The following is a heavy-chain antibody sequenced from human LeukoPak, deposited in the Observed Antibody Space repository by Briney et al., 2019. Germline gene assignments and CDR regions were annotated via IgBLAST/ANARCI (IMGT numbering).Heavy chain of an antibody. Sequence: GGSLRLSCAASGFTFSSYAMSWVRQAPGKGLEWVANIKQDGSEKYYVDSVKGRFTISRDNAKNSLYLQMNSLRAEDTAVYYCARDHGRYCSGGSCYFGGFFEYWGQGTLGTVSS. V-gene: IGHV3-7*03. J-gene: IGHJ4*02. D-gene: IGHD2-15*01. CDR1: GFTFSSYA. CDR2: IKQDGSEK. CDR3: ARDHGRYCSGGSCYFGGFFEY.